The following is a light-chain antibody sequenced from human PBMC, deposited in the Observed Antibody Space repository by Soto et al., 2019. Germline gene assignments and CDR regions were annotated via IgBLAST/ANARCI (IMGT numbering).Light chain of an antibody. CDR2: DAS. J-gene: IGKJ1*01. Sequence: DIQMTQSPSTLSASVGDSVTIAFRASQSISSWLAWYQQKPGKAPKLLIYDASNLETGVPSRFSGSGSGTEFTLTINSLQPDDFATYYCQRYNNYAGAFGQGTKVDIK. CDR3: QRYNNYAGA. CDR1: QSISSW. V-gene: IGKV1-5*01.